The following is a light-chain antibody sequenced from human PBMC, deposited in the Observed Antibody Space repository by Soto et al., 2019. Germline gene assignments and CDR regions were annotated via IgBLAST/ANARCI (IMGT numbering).Light chain of an antibody. V-gene: IGLV2-11*01. J-gene: IGLJ1*01. CDR3: FSYAGRYLYV. CDR2: DVN. Sequence: QSVLTQPRSVSGSPGQAVTIPCTGTSSDIGDYNYVSWYQQHPGKVPKVMIYDVNKRPSGVPDRFSGSKSDNTASLTISGLQAEDEADYYCFSYAGRYLYVFGSGTKV. CDR1: SSDIGDYNY.